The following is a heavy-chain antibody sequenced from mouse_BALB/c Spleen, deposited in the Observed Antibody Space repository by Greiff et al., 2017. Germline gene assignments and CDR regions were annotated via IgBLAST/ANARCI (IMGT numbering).Heavy chain of an antibody. CDR3: AMITTVPNYYAMDY. D-gene: IGHD1-1*01. CDR1: GFSLTSYG. V-gene: IGHV2-9*02. CDR2: IWAGGST. Sequence: VMLVESGPGLVAPSQSLSITCTVSGFSLTSYGVHWVRQPPGKGLEWLGVIWAGGSTNYNSALMSRLSISKDNSKSQVFLKMNSLQTDDTAMYYCAMITTVPNYYAMDYWGQGTSVTVSS. J-gene: IGHJ4*01.